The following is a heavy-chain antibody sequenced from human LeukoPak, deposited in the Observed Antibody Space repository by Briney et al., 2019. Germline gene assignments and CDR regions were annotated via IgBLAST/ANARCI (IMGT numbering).Heavy chain of an antibody. CDR2: IWYDGSNK. V-gene: IGHV3-33*01. CDR3: ARGMVRGVINCYYYGMDV. CDR1: GFTFSSYG. D-gene: IGHD3-10*01. Sequence: GGSLRLSCAASGFTFSSYGMHWVRQAPGKGLEWVAVIWYDGSNKYYADSVKGRFTISRDNSKNTLYLQMNSLRAEDTAVYYCARGMVRGVINCYYYGMDVWGKGTTVTVSS. J-gene: IGHJ6*04.